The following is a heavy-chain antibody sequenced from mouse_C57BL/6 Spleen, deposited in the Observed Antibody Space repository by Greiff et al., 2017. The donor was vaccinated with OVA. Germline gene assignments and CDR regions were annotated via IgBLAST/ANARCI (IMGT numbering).Heavy chain of an antibody. J-gene: IGHJ1*03. D-gene: IGHD1-1*01. CDR2: IHPNSGST. Sequence: QVQLKQPGAELVKPGASVKLSCKASGYTFTSYWMHWVKQRPGQGLEWIGMIHPNSGSTNYNEKFKSKATLTVDKSSSTAYMQLSSLTSEDSAVYYCARKGLIFRYFDVWGTGTTVTVSS. CDR3: ARKGLIFRYFDV. V-gene: IGHV1-64*01. CDR1: GYTFTSYW.